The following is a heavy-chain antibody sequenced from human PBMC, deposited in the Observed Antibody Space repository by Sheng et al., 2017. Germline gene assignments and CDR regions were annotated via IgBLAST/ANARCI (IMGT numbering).Heavy chain of an antibody. CDR2: IIPIFGTA. CDR1: GGTFSSYA. Sequence: QVQLVQSGAEVKKPGSSVNVSCKASGGTFSSYAISWVRQAPGQGLEWMGGIIPIFGTANYAQKFQGRVTITADESTSTAYMELSSLRSEDTAVYYCARKACSSTSCYPYYYYYMDVWGQGTTVTVSS. CDR3: ARKACSSTSCYPYYYYYMDV. J-gene: IGHJ6*03. V-gene: IGHV1-69*13. D-gene: IGHD2-2*01.